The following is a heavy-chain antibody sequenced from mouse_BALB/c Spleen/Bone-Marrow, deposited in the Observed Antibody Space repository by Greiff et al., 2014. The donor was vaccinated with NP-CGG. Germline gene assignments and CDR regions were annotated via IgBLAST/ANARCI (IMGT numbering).Heavy chain of an antibody. J-gene: IGHJ4*01. Sequence: VQLQQSEAELVRPGVSVKISCKGSGYTYTDYAIHWVKQSHAKSLEWIGLISGYYGDAIYNQKFKGKATMTVDKSSSTAYMDLARLTSEDSAIYYCARSGKVRNALDYWGQGTSVTVSS. CDR3: ARSGKVRNALDY. D-gene: IGHD2-14*01. CDR1: GYTYTDYA. CDR2: ISGYYGDA. V-gene: IGHV1S137*01.